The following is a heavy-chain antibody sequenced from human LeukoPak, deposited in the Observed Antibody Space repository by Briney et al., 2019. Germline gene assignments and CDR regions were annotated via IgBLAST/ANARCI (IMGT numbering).Heavy chain of an antibody. Sequence: ASVKLSCKASGYTFTSYYMYWVRQAPGQGLEWMGKINPSSGSTSYAQKFQGRVTITRNTSISTAYMELSSLRSEDTAVYYCAMGYCSGGSCYSEHAFDIWGQGTMVTVSS. CDR2: INPSSGST. CDR1: GYTFTSYY. J-gene: IGHJ3*02. V-gene: IGHV1-46*01. D-gene: IGHD2-15*01. CDR3: AMGYCSGGSCYSEHAFDI.